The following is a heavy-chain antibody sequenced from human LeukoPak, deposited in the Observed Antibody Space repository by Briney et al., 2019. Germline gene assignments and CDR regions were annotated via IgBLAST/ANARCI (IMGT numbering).Heavy chain of an antibody. Sequence: SETLSLTCTVSGGSINTYYWSWIRQPPGKGLEWIGYISYSGSTNYNPSLKSRVTISVDTSKNQFSLKLSSVTAADTAVYYCARRRWDCSSTSCYPHFDYWGQGTLVTVSS. V-gene: IGHV4-59*08. CDR2: ISYSGST. D-gene: IGHD2-2*01. CDR3: ARRRWDCSSTSCYPHFDY. J-gene: IGHJ4*02. CDR1: GGSINTYY.